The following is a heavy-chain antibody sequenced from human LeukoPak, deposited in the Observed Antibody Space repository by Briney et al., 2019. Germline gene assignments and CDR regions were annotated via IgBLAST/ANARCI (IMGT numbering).Heavy chain of an antibody. CDR1: GFTFSDFY. D-gene: IGHD1-26*01. V-gene: IGHV3-11*01. J-gene: IGHJ4*02. CDR2: IGTRSNPI. CDR3: AREARGSGRDFDY. Sequence: GGSLRLSCAASGFTFSDFYMSWIRQAPGRGLEWISYIGTRSNPIYYADSVKGRFTISRDDAKNSLYLQMNSLRDEDTAVYFCAREARGSGRDFDYWGQGILVTVSS.